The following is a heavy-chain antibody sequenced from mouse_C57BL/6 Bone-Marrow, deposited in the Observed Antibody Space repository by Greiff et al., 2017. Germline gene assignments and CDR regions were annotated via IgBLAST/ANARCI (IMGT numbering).Heavy chain of an antibody. V-gene: IGHV1-63*01. D-gene: IGHD2-3*01. J-gene: IGHJ2*01. CDR2: IYPGGGYT. CDR1: GYTFTNYW. Sequence: QVQLKASGAELVRPGTSVKMSCKASGYTFTNYWIGWAKQRPGHGLEWIGDIYPGGGYTNYNEKFKGKATLTADKSSSTAYMQFSSLTSEDSAIYYCSRRDFYDGYLDYRGQGATLIVAS. CDR3: SRRDFYDGYLDY.